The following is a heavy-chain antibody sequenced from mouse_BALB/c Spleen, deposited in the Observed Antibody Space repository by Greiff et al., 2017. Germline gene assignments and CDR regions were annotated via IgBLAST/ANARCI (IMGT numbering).Heavy chain of an antibody. V-gene: IGHV1-85*01. CDR2: IFPGDGST. Sequence: VKVVESGAELVKPGASVKLSCKASGYTFTSYDINWVRQRPEQGLEWIGWIFPGDGSTKYNEKFKGKATLTTDKSSSTAYMQLSRLTSEDSAVYFCARGATVVASPFAYWGQGTLVTVSA. CDR1: GYTFTSYD. D-gene: IGHD1-1*01. J-gene: IGHJ3*01. CDR3: ARGATVVASPFAY.